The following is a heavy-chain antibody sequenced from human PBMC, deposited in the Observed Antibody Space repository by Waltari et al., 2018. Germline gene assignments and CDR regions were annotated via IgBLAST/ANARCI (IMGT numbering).Heavy chain of an antibody. CDR1: GGSISSYY. CDR2: IYTSGSH. Sequence: QVQLQESGPGLVKPSETLSLTCTVSGGSISSYYWSWIRQPAGKGLEWIWRIYTSGSHNYHPSRKGRVTMSVDTARNQFSLKLSSVTAADTAVYYCARERGYCSSTSCYPRYFDYWGQGTLVTVSS. D-gene: IGHD2-2*01. J-gene: IGHJ4*02. CDR3: ARERGYCSSTSCYPRYFDY. V-gene: IGHV4-4*07.